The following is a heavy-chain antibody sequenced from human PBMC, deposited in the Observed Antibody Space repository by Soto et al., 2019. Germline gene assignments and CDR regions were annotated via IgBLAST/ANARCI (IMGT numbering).Heavy chain of an antibody. CDR1: GGTFSSYA. V-gene: IGHV1-69*13. CDR3: ASTRLRYFDWLLGY. D-gene: IGHD3-9*01. J-gene: IGHJ4*02. CDR2: IIPIFGTA. Sequence: SVKVSCKASGGTFSSYAISWVRQAPGQGLEWMGGIIPIFGTANYAQKFQGRVTITADESTSTAYMELSSLRSEDTAVYYCASTRLRYFDWLLGYWGQGTLVTVSS.